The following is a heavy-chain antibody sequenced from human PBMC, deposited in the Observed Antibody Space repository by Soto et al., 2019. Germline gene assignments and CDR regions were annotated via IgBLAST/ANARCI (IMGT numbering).Heavy chain of an antibody. CDR2: FYYSGST. J-gene: IGHJ3*02. CDR3: AKGGPDGFDI. Sequence: SETLSLTCTASGASISSYYWSWIRQPPGKGLECIGYFYYSGSTNYNPSLKSRVTFSVDTSKNQFSLKLSSVTAADTAVYYCAKGGPDGFDIWGLGTMVTVSS. CDR1: GASISSYY. D-gene: IGHD6-25*01. V-gene: IGHV4-59*08.